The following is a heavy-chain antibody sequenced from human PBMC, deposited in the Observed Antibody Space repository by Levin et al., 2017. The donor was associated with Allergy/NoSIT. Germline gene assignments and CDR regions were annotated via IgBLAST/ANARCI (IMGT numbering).Heavy chain of an antibody. Sequence: KVSCKGSGYSFTSYWIGWVRQMPGKGLEWMGIIYPGDSDTRYSPSFQGQVTISADKSISTAYLQWSSLKASDTAMYYCARLGAAGHARYWFDPWGQGTLVTVSS. CDR2: IYPGDSDT. CDR3: ARLGAAGHARYWFDP. CDR1: GYSFTSYW. V-gene: IGHV5-51*01. J-gene: IGHJ5*02. D-gene: IGHD6-13*01.